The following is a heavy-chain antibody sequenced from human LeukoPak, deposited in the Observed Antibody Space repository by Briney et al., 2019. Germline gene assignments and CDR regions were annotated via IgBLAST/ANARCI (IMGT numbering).Heavy chain of an antibody. CDR1: GYTFTSYY. Sequence: ASVTVSRKTSGYTFTSYYMHWVRHAPGQGLEWVGWVNPTSGGTNYAQKFQGRVTMTRDTAISTAYMELSRLRSDDTAVYYCARVYYYYDSSGILTLYFDYWGQGTLVTVSS. V-gene: IGHV1-2*02. CDR3: ARVYYYYDSSGILTLYFDY. CDR2: VNPTSGGT. J-gene: IGHJ4*02. D-gene: IGHD3-22*01.